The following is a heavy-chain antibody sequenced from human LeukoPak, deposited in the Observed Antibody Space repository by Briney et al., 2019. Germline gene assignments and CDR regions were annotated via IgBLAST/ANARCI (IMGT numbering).Heavy chain of an antibody. CDR3: ARDNYVDTAMWGRYYYGMDV. J-gene: IGHJ6*02. D-gene: IGHD5-18*01. CDR2: ISSSSSYT. Sequence: GGSLRLSCAASGFTFSDYYMSWIRQAPGKGLEWVSYISSSSSYTNYADSVKGRFTISRDNAKNSLYLQMNSLRAEDTAVYYCARDNYVDTAMWGRYYYGMDVWGQGTTVTVSS. V-gene: IGHV3-11*06. CDR1: GFTFSDYY.